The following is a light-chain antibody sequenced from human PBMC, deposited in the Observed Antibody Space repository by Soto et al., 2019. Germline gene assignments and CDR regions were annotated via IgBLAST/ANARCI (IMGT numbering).Light chain of an antibody. CDR3: QKYVDAPKT. CDR2: GAS. Sequence: DIQMTQSPSSLSASVGDRVTITCRASQGISNYLAWYQQKPGKVPKLLIYGASTLQSGVPSRFISSGSGTDFTLTITSLQPEDAATYYCQKYVDAPKTFGQGTKLEIK. J-gene: IGKJ2*01. CDR1: QGISNY. V-gene: IGKV1-27*01.